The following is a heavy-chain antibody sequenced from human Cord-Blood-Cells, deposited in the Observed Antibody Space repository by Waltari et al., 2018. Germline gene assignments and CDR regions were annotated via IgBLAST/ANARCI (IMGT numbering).Heavy chain of an antibody. CDR3: AKDQDYGYFDY. Sequence: SGFTFSSYGMHWVRQAPGKGLEWVAVISYDGSNKYYADSVKGRFTISRDNSKNTLYLQMNSLRAEDTAVYYCAKDQDYGYFDYWGQGTLVTVSS. J-gene: IGHJ4*02. CDR1: GFTFSSYG. CDR2: ISYDGSNK. D-gene: IGHD3-10*01. V-gene: IGHV3-30*18.